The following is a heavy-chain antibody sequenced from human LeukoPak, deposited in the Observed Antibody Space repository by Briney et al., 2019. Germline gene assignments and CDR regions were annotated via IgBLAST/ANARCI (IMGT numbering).Heavy chain of an antibody. CDR1: VGSIISYC. Sequence: MTSETLSLTFTVSVGSIISYCWSWIRQPAGKGLEWIGRIYPSGSTKYNPSLKSRVTMSVATSKNQFPLNLSSVTAADTAVYYCARAVGRSFDYWGQGTLVTVSS. CDR2: IYPSGST. J-gene: IGHJ4*02. D-gene: IGHD1-14*01. V-gene: IGHV4-4*07. CDR3: ARAVGRSFDY.